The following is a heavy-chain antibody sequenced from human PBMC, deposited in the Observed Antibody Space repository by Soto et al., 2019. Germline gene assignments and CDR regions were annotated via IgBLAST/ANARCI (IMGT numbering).Heavy chain of an antibody. J-gene: IGHJ5*02. CDR1: GFNFRRYG. V-gene: IGHV3-30*18. Sequence: GGPLRLSCAASGFNFRRYGMHWVRQAPGKGLEWVAVISYDGSNKYYAVSVKGRFTISRDDSKNTLNLQMNSLRSEDTAMYYCAKDSVEGGDIVVMVYASNWFDPWGQGTLVTVSS. CDR2: ISYDGSNK. D-gene: IGHD2-8*01. CDR3: AKDSVEGGDIVVMVYASNWFDP.